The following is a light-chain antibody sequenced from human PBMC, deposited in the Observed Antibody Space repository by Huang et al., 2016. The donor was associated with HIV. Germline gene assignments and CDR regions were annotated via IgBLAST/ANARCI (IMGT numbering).Light chain of an antibody. CDR3: QQRSAWPLT. J-gene: IGKJ4*01. CDR1: QSVNSY. CDR2: DAS. V-gene: IGKV3-11*01. Sequence: EIVLTQSPATLSLSPGKRATLSCRASQSVNSYLAWYQQKPGQAPRLLIYDASNRATGIPARFSGSVSGTDFTLTISNVQSEDFAVYYCQQRSAWPLTFGGGTKVEI.